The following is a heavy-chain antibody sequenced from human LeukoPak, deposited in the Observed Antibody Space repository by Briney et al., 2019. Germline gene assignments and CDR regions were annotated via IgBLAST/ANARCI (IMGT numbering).Heavy chain of an antibody. CDR2: IYYSGST. J-gene: IGHJ4*02. Sequence: SETLSLTCTVSGGSISSSSYYWGWIRQPPGKGLEWIGSIYYSGSTYYNPSLKSRVTISVDTSKNQFSLKLSSVTAADTAVYYCARDRRPNGDLRYWGQGTLVTVSS. CDR3: ARDRRPNGDLRY. CDR1: GGSISSSSYY. D-gene: IGHD4-17*01. V-gene: IGHV4-39*07.